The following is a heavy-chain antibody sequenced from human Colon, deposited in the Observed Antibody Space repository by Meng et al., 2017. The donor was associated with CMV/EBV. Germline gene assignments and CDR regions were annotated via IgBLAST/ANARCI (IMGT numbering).Heavy chain of an antibody. V-gene: IGHV3-30*14. J-gene: IGHJ4*02. CDR3: ARDSHIATIRGYFDY. Sequence: GGSLRLSCVASGFTFNSYTLTWVRQAPGKGLEWVAVISYDENHIHYADSVKGRFTISRDTSKNTLYLQMNSLRAEDTALYYCARDSHIATIRGYFDYWGQGTLVTVSS. CDR1: GFTFNSYT. D-gene: IGHD5-24*01. CDR2: ISYDENHI.